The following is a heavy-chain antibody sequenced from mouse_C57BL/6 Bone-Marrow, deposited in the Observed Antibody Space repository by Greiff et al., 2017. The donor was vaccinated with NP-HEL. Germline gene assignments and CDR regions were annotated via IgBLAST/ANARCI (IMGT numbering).Heavy chain of an antibody. CDR3: AKDWNYFDY. D-gene: IGHD4-1*01. CDR1: GYPFPSYW. Sequence: QVQLQPSGAALVNPGASVPLSCTASGYPFPSYWLHWVKPRPGQGLEWIGQIYPGDGYTNYNGKFKGKATLTADKSSSTAYMQLSSLTSEDSAVYFCAKDWNYFDYWGQGTTLTVSS. J-gene: IGHJ2*01. CDR2: IYPGDGYT. V-gene: IGHV1-80*01.